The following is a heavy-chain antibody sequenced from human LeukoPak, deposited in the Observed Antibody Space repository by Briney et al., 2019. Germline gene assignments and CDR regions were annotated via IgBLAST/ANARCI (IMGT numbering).Heavy chain of an antibody. CDR3: ARLPICGDYYFDY. J-gene: IGHJ4*02. D-gene: IGHD4-17*01. CDR1: GGSISSSSYC. Sequence: SETLSLTCTVSGGSISSSSYCWGWIRQPPGKGLEWIGSIYYSGTTYYNPSLKSRVTISVDTSKNQFSLKLNSVTAADTAIYYCARLPICGDYYFDYWGQGTLVTVSS. V-gene: IGHV4-39*01. CDR2: IYYSGTT.